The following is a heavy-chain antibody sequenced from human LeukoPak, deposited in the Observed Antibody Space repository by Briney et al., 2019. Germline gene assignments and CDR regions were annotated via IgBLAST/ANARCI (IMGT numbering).Heavy chain of an antibody. Sequence: GGSLRLSCAASGFSFSNYWMRWVRQAPGKGVEWVANIKQDGSEKYYVDSVKGRFTISRDNAKNSLYLQMDSLRAEDTAVYYCARDDCTNGVCCFDYWGQGTLVTVSS. CDR3: ARDDCTNGVCCFDY. V-gene: IGHV3-7*01. CDR1: GFSFSNYW. J-gene: IGHJ4*02. D-gene: IGHD2-8*01. CDR2: IKQDGSEK.